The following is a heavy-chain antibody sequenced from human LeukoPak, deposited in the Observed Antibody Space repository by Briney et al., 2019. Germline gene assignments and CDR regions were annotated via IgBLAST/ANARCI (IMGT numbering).Heavy chain of an antibody. D-gene: IGHD2-2*02. CDR1: GGSISSYY. V-gene: IGHV4-4*09. CDR3: ARRRGYCSSTGCYTSPVAWFDP. CDR2: IYTSGST. Sequence: SETLSLTCTVSGGSISSYYWSWIRQPPGKGLEWIGYIYTSGSTNYNPSLKSRVTISVDTSKNQFSLKLSSVTAADTAVYYCARRRGYCSSTGCYTSPVAWFDPWGQGTLVTVSS. J-gene: IGHJ5*02.